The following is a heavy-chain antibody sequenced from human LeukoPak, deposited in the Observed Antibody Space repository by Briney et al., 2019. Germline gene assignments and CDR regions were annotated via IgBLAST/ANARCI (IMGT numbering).Heavy chain of an antibody. CDR1: GYTFTGYF. CDR2: ISAYNGNT. J-gene: IGHJ3*02. Sequence: ASVKVSCKASGYTFTGYFIHWVRQAPGQGLEWMGWISAYNGNTNYAPKLQGRVTMTTDTSTSTAYMELRSLTSDDTALYYCAREPYTMVRGVIQDAFDIWGQGTMVTVSS. CDR3: AREPYTMVRGVIQDAFDI. V-gene: IGHV1-18*04. D-gene: IGHD3-10*01.